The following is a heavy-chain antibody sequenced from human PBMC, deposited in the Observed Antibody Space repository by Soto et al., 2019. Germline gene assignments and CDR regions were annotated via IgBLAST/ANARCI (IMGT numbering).Heavy chain of an antibody. Sequence: SETLSLTCTVSGGSISSSSYYWGWIRQPPGKGLEWIGSIYYSGSTYYNPSLKSRVTISVDTSKNQFSLKLSSVTAADTAVYYCALWGQYGCSSTSCPTDWFDPWGQGTLVTVSS. V-gene: IGHV4-39*01. CDR1: GGSISSSSYY. J-gene: IGHJ5*02. CDR3: ALWGQYGCSSTSCPTDWFDP. D-gene: IGHD2-2*01. CDR2: IYYSGST.